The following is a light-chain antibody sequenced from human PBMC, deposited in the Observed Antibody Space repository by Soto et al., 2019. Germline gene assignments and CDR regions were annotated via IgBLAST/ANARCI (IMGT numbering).Light chain of an antibody. J-gene: IGKJ1*01. Sequence: IEVTKSPSSLAAYVGDRVTITCRASQTIGTYLNWFRHKPGKAPQLLIQTASTLVRETPSRFSGSGSGTDFLLTINNLQPEDFATYYCLQASTFPRTFGQGTKVDIK. CDR2: TAS. V-gene: IGKV1-39*01. CDR3: LQASTFPRT. CDR1: QTIGTY.